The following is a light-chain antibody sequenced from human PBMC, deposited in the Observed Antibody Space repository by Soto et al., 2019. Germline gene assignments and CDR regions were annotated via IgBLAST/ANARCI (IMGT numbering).Light chain of an antibody. CDR1: QSVRSS. V-gene: IGKV3-15*01. CDR2: DAS. CDR3: QQYNNWPPLT. Sequence: EIVMTQSPATLSVSPGDIATLSCRASQSVRSSLARYQHIPGQAPRLLHYDASTRATGIPARFGGSASGSEFTLTISSLQSEDFAVYYCQQYNNWPPLTFGGGTKVQV. J-gene: IGKJ4*01.